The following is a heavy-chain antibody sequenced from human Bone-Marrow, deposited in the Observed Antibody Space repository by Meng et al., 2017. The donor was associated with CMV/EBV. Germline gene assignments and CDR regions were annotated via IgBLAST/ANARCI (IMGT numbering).Heavy chain of an antibody. D-gene: IGHD2-2*02. CDR2: MNPNSGNT. CDR3: ARGGKIVVVPADIEGVDWFDP. J-gene: IGHJ5*02. V-gene: IGHV1-8*03. CDR1: GYTFTSYD. Sequence: ASVKVSCKASGYTFTSYDINWVRQATGQGLEWMGWMNPNSGNTGYAQKFQGRVTITRNTSISTAYMELSSLRSEDTAVYYCARGGKIVVVPADIEGVDWFDPWGQGTLVTVSS.